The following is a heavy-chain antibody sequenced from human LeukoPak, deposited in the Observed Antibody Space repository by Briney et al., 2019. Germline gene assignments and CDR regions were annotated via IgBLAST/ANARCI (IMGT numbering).Heavy chain of an antibody. V-gene: IGHV3-30*03. D-gene: IGHD3-16*02. CDR2: ISYDGSNK. CDR3: TIAGSYRFDY. Sequence: GRSLRLSCAASGFTFSSYGMHWVRQAPGKGLEWVAVISYDGSNKYYADSVKGRFTISRDNSKNTLYLQMNSLRAEDTAVYYCTIAGSYRFDYWGQGTLVTVSP. J-gene: IGHJ4*02. CDR1: GFTFSSYG.